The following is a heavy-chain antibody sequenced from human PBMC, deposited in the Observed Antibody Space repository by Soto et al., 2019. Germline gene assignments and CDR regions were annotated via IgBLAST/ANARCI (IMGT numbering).Heavy chain of an antibody. Sequence: SETLSLTCAVSGGSISSGGYSWSWIRQPPGKGLEWIGYIYHSGSTYYNPSLKSRVTISVDRSKNQFSLKLSSVTAADTAVYYCARGVTTYYYYGMDVWGQGTTVTVSS. CDR3: ARGVTTYYYYGMDV. CDR2: IYHSGST. V-gene: IGHV4-30-2*01. J-gene: IGHJ6*02. D-gene: IGHD4-4*01. CDR1: GGSISSGGYS.